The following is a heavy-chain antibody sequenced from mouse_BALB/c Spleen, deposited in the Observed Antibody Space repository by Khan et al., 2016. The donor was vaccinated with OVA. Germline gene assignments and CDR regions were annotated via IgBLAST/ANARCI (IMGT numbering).Heavy chain of an antibody. J-gene: IGHJ4*01. D-gene: IGHD1-1*01. V-gene: IGHV9-3-1*01. CDR1: GYIFTNYG. CDR2: INTYTGEP. CDR3: ARTLYGSGYDYAMDY. Sequence: QIQLVQSGPELKKPGETVKISCKASGYIFTNYGMTWVKQAPGKGLKWMGWINTYTGEPTYADDFKGRFAFSLETSAHTAYLQINNLKNEDTATYFCARTLYGSGYDYAMDYWGQGTSVTVSS.